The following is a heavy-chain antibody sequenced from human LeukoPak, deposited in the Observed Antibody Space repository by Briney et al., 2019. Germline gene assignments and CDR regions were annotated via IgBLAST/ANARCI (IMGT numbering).Heavy chain of an antibody. J-gene: IGHJ4*02. Sequence: WGSPRLSCAAPGFTVTNKHMSWGRQAPGEGLGVVSVIYSDGTTYYADSVKGRFTTSRDNSKNTLYLQMNSLRAEDMAVYYCARETTAPYRHFDYWGQGTLVTVSS. CDR2: IYSDGTT. CDR1: GFTVTNKH. CDR3: ARETTAPYRHFDY. D-gene: IGHD4-17*01. V-gene: IGHV3-66*01.